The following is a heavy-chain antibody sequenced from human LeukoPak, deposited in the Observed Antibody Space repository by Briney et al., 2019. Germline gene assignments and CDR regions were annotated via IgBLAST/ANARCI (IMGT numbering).Heavy chain of an antibody. J-gene: IGHJ3*02. V-gene: IGHV3-15*01. Sequence: PGGSLRLSCAASGFTFRNHGMHWVRQAPGKGLEWVGRIKSKTDGGTTDYAAPVKGRFTISRDDSKNALYLQMNSLKAEDRAVYFCATYTYYDILTGYYLYALDIWGQGTMVTASS. CDR1: GFTFRNHG. D-gene: IGHD3-9*01. CDR2: IKSKTDGGTT. CDR3: ATYTYYDILTGYYLYALDI.